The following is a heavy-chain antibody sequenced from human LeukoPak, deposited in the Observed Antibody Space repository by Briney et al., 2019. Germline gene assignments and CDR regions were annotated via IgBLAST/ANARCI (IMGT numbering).Heavy chain of an antibody. CDR1: GGSISSGVYY. V-gene: IGHV4-30-2*01. Sequence: PSETLSLTCSVSGGSISSGVYYWSWIRQPPGKGLEWIGYIYLSGGTYYSPSFQGQVTISADKSISTAYLQWSSLKASDTAVYYCARRGGGELGDAFDIWGQGTMVTVSS. CDR3: ARRGGGELGDAFDI. J-gene: IGHJ3*02. D-gene: IGHD1-26*01. CDR2: IYLSGGT.